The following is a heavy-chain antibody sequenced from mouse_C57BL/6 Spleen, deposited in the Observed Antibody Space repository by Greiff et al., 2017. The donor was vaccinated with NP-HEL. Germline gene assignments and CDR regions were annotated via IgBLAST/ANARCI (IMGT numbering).Heavy chain of an antibody. D-gene: IGHD1-1*01. V-gene: IGHV6-3*01. CDR3: TGGSSYDYAMDY. J-gene: IGHJ4*01. CDR1: GFTFSNYW. Sequence: DVKLVESGGGLVQPGGSMKLSCVASGFTFSNYWMNWVRQSPEKGLEWVAQIRLKSDNYATHYAESVKGRFTISRDDSKSSVYLQMNNLRAEDTGIYYCTGGSSYDYAMDYWGQGTSVTVSS. CDR2: IRLKSDNYAT.